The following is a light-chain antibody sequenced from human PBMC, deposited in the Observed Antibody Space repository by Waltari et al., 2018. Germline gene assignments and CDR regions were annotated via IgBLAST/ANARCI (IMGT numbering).Light chain of an antibody. CDR3: SSYAGSSKGV. Sequence: QSALTQPASVSGSPGQSITISCTGTSSDGGHYKRVSWYQQHPGKAPKLMIYAVSKRPSGVSDRFSGSKSGDMASLTISGLQPEDEAEYFCSSYAGSSKGVFGGGTKVTVL. CDR1: SSDGGHYKR. V-gene: IGLV2-23*02. J-gene: IGLJ2*01. CDR2: AVS.